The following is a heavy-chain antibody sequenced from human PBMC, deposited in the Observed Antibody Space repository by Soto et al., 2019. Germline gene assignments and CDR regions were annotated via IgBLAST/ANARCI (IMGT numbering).Heavy chain of an antibody. CDR3: VQLYFYDSCGDYLIDY. CDR2: INPNSGTA. J-gene: IGHJ4*02. D-gene: IGHD3-22*01. V-gene: IGHV1-2*02. Sequence: GASVKVSCKASGYTFTGYYMHWVRQAPGQGLEWMGWINPNSGTANYAQKFQGRVTMTADESTSTAYMELSSLRSEDTAVYYCVQLYFYDSCGDYLIDYWGQAPLVTVS. CDR1: GYTFTGYY.